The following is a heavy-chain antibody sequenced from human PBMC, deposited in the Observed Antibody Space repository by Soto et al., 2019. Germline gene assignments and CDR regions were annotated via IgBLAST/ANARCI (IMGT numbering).Heavy chain of an antibody. V-gene: IGHV3-23*01. CDR2: ISGSGGST. Sequence: GGSLRLSCAASGFTFSSYAMSWVRQAPGKGLEWVSAISGSGGSTYYADSVKGRFTISRDNSKNTLYLQMNSLRAEDTAVYYCAKDASCYSLMGRCGFDYWGQGTLVTVSS. J-gene: IGHJ4*02. D-gene: IGHD2-15*01. CDR3: AKDASCYSLMGRCGFDY. CDR1: GFTFSSYA.